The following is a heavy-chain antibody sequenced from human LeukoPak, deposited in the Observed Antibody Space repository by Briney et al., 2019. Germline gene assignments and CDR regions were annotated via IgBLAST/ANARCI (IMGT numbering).Heavy chain of an antibody. Sequence: KFQGRVTITRDTSASTAYMELSSLRSEDTAAYYCARGLDYWGQGTLVTVSS. CDR3: ARGLDY. V-gene: IGHV1-3*01. J-gene: IGHJ4*02.